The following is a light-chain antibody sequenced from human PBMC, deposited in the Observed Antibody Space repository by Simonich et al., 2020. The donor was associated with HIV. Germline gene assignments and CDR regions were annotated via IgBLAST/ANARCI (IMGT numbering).Light chain of an antibody. CDR2: KAS. J-gene: IGKJ2*01. V-gene: IGKV1-5*03. CDR3: QQYNSYSQT. CDR1: HSISSW. Sequence: DIQLTQSPSTLSASVGDRVTITCRASHSISSWLAWYQQKPGKAPNLLIYKASSLESGVQSRFSGSGSVTEFTLTISSLQPDDFATYYCQQYNSYSQTFGQGTKLEIK.